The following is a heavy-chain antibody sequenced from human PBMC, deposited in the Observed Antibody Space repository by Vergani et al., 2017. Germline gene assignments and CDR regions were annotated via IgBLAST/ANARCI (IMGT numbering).Heavy chain of an antibody. CDR1: GYTFTGYY. J-gene: IGHJ1*01. CDR3: AGDGVVAGSPPLFAD. Sequence: QVQLVQSGAEVKKPGASVTVSCKASGYTFTGYYMHWVRQPPGQGLEWMGWINPNSGGTNYAQKIQGRVTMTRDTSIGTAYTQLSRLRSDDTAVYYCAGDGVVAGSPPLFADWGQGTLVTVSS. V-gene: IGHV1-2*02. CDR2: INPNSGGT. D-gene: IGHD6-19*01.